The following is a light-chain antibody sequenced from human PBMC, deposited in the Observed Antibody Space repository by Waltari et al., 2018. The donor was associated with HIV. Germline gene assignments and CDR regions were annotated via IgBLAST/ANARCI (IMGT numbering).Light chain of an antibody. CDR2: DAS. CDR3: QQYETLPPMYT. V-gene: IGKV1-33*01. CDR1: QDIKRY. Sequence: DIQNTQSPSHLCGSGGCSATHPYQASQDIKRYLNWYQQKPGNSPKLLIYDASDLETGVPPRFSGRGSGTDFTFTITNLQPEDFATYYCQQYETLPPMYTFGQGTKLEIK. J-gene: IGKJ2*01.